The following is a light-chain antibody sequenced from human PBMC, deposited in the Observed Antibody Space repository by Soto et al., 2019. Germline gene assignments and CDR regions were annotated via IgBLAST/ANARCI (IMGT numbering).Light chain of an antibody. Sequence: EIVLTQSPGTLSLSLGEGATLSCRASQSVRNSNLAWYQQKPGQALRLLIYAASSRATGIPDRFSGSGSGTDFTLTISRLEPEDFAVYHCQQYDNLPGTFGQGTKVEIK. J-gene: IGKJ1*01. CDR2: AAS. CDR1: QSVRNSN. V-gene: IGKV3-20*01. CDR3: QQYDNLPGT.